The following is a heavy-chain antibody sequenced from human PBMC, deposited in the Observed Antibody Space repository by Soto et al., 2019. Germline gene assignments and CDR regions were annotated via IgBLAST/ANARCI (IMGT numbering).Heavy chain of an antibody. V-gene: IGHV4-59*01. CDR3: ARGRTVRNYADDSSDYFYFFDY. CDR1: GDSISTFY. J-gene: IGHJ4*02. Sequence: ETLSLTCAVSGDSISTFYWGWMRQSPGKELEWIGYVYYTGSTNYNPSLKSRVTISVDRSKNQFSLKLTSANAADTAVYYCARGRTVRNYADDSSDYFYFFDYWGQGTQVTVSS. CDR2: VYYTGST. D-gene: IGHD3-22*01.